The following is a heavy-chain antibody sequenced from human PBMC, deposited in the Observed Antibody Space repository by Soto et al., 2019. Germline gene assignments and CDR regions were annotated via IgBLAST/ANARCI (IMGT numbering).Heavy chain of an antibody. J-gene: IGHJ4*02. CDR2: INAGNGNT. CDR1: GYTFTSYA. V-gene: IGHV1-3*01. Sequence: QVQLVQSGAEVKKPGASVKVSCKASGYTFTSYAMHWVRQAPGQRLEWMGWINAGNGNTKYSQKFQGRVTITRDTTASTAYMELSSLRSEDTAVYYCARAEVVSGDFDYWGQGTLFTVSS. CDR3: ARAEVVSGDFDY. D-gene: IGHD3-22*01.